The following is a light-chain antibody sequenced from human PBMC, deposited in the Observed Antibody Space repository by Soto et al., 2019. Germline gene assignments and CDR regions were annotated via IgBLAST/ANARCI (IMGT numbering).Light chain of an antibody. CDR2: GAS. J-gene: IGKJ1*01. CDR3: QQYGSSVKT. CDR1: QSVSSNY. Sequence: EIVLTQSPGTLSLSPGERATLSFRGSQSVSSNYLAWYQQKPGQAPRLLIFGASNRATDIPDRFSGSGSGTDFTLTISRLEPEDFAVYFCQQYGSSVKTFGQGTKVDIK. V-gene: IGKV3-20*01.